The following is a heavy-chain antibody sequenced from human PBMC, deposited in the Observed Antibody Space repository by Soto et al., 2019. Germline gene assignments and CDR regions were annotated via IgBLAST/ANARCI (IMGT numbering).Heavy chain of an antibody. Sequence: GGSLRLSCAASGFTFSNYWMSWVRQAPGKGLEWVANIKQDGSDKYYVDSVRGRFTISRDNAKNSLYLQMNSLRAEDTAVYYCARPWNSDYTTDAFDIWGQGTMVTV. J-gene: IGHJ3*02. CDR1: GFTFSNYW. V-gene: IGHV3-7*01. CDR3: ARPWNSDYTTDAFDI. CDR2: IKQDGSDK. D-gene: IGHD3-3*01.